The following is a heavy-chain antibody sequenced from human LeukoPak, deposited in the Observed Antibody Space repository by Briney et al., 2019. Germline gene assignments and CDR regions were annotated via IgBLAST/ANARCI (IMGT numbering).Heavy chain of an antibody. D-gene: IGHD3-22*01. V-gene: IGHV3-33*01. Sequence: GRSLRLSCAAPGFTFSDYGMHWVRQAPGKGLEWVAVIWYDGSNKYYVDSVKGRFTISRDNSRNTLYLQMNSLRAEDTAVYYCVRELPPVVQYYFDYWGPGTLVTVSS. CDR3: VRELPPVVQYYFDY. CDR1: GFTFSDYG. CDR2: IWYDGSNK. J-gene: IGHJ4*02.